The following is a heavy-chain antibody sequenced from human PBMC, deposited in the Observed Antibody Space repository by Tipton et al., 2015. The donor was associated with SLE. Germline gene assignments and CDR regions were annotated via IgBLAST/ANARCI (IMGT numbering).Heavy chain of an antibody. J-gene: IGHJ3*02. Sequence: TLSLTCNVSGDSITSHFWNWIRQPPGKGLEWIGYIYHSGSTNYNPSLKSRVTMSVDTSKNQFSLKLSSVTAADTAVYFCAREWRGSAVDIWGQGAVVTVSS. CDR1: GDSITSHF. CDR3: AREWRGSAVDI. CDR2: IYHSGST. V-gene: IGHV4-59*11. D-gene: IGHD3-3*01.